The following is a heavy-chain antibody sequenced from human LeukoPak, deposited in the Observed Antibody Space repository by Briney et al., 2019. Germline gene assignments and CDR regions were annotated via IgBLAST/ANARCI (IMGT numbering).Heavy chain of an antibody. CDR1: GVNFSSYW. CDR2: IKQDGSEE. CDR3: ARDAYYDFWSGYPRYFDY. D-gene: IGHD3-3*01. J-gene: IGHJ4*02. Sequence: KSGGSLRLSCAVSGVNFSSYWMSWVRQAPGKGLEWVANIKQDGSEEYYVGSVKGRFTISTDNAKNSLYLQMNSLRAEDTAVYYCARDAYYDFWSGYPRYFDYWGQGTLVTVSS. V-gene: IGHV3-7*01.